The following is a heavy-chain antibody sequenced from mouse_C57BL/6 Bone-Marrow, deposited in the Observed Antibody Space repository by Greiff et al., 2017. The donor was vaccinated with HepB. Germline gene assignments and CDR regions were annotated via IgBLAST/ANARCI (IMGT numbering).Heavy chain of an antibody. V-gene: IGHV1-81*01. CDR2: IYPRSGNT. D-gene: IGHD1-1*01. CDR3: ARRDGSSSYYYAMDY. J-gene: IGHJ4*01. CDR1: GYTFTSYG. Sequence: QVQLQQSGAELARPGASVKLSCKASGYTFTSYGISWVKQRTGQGLEWIGEIYPRSGNTYYNEKFKGKATLTAYKSSSTAYMELRSLTSEDSAVYFCARRDGSSSYYYAMDYWGQGTSVTVSS.